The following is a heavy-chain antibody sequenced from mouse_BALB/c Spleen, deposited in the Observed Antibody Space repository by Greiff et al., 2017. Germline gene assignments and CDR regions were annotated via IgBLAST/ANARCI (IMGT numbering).Heavy chain of an antibody. Sequence: EVQRVESGGGLVKPGGSLKLSCAASGFTFSSYTMSWVRQTPEKRLEWVATISSGGGNTYYPDSVKGRFTISRDNAKNNLYLQMSSLRSEDTALYYCAREGYYGSYWYFDVWGAGTTVTVSS. CDR1: GFTFSSYT. D-gene: IGHD1-1*01. V-gene: IGHV5-9*03. CDR2: ISSGGGNT. CDR3: AREGYYGSYWYFDV. J-gene: IGHJ1*01.